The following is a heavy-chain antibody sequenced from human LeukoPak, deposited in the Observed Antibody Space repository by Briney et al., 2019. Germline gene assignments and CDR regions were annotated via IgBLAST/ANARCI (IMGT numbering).Heavy chain of an antibody. CDR2: ISSNGGST. Sequence: GGSLRLSCSASGFTFSSYAMHWVRQAPGKGLEYVSAISSNGGSTYYADSVKGRFTISRDNSKNTLYLQMSSLRAEDTAVYYCAYSYDTDAFDIWGQGTMVTVSS. D-gene: IGHD3-22*01. V-gene: IGHV3-64D*06. J-gene: IGHJ3*02. CDR1: GFTFSSYA. CDR3: AYSYDTDAFDI.